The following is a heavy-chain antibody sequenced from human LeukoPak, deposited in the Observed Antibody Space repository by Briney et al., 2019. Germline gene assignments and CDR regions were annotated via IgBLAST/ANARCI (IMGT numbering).Heavy chain of an antibody. CDR2: ISYDGSNK. CDR3: TTGTTEAFDI. D-gene: IGHD1-14*01. V-gene: IGHV3-30*04. CDR1: GFTFSSYA. Sequence: GGSLRLSCAASGFTFSSYAMHWVRQAPGKGLEWVAVISYDGSNKYYADSVKGRFTISRDNSKNTLYLQMNSLKTEDTAVYYCTTGTTEAFDIWGQGTMVTVSS. J-gene: IGHJ3*02.